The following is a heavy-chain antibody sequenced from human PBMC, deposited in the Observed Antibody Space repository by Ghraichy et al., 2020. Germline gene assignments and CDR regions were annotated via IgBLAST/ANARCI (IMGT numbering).Heavy chain of an antibody. J-gene: IGHJ6*02. CDR1: GFTFSSYS. CDR3: ARVSGSYKMDV. V-gene: IGHV3-21*06. Sequence: GGSLRLSCAASGFTFSSYSMNWVRQAPGKGLEWVSFISTSSSSIYYADSVKGRFTISRDNAKNSLYLQMNSLRAEDTAVYYCARVSGSYKMDVWGQGTTVTVSS. CDR2: ISTSSSSI. D-gene: IGHD1-26*01.